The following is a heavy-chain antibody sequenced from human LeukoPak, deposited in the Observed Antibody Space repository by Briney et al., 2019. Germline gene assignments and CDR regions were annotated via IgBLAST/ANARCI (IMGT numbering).Heavy chain of an antibody. CDR1: GGSISSYY. D-gene: IGHD6-13*01. Sequence: PSETLSLTCTVSGGSISSYYWSWIRQPAGKGLEWIGRIYTSGSTNYNPSLKSRVTMSVDTSKNQFSLKLSSVTAADTAVYYCARDGLAAASHAYGLDYYYYGMDVWGQGTTVTVSS. J-gene: IGHJ6*02. CDR3: ARDGLAAASHAYGLDYYYYGMDV. V-gene: IGHV4-4*07. CDR2: IYTSGST.